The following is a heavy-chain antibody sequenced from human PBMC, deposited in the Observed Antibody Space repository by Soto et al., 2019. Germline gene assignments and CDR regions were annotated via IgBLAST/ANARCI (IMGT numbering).Heavy chain of an antibody. CDR2: IGISGAT. CDR3: AKRGPIRDLYFDY. J-gene: IGHJ4*02. CDR1: GFSFSSSG. D-gene: IGHD3-16*01. Sequence: EVQLLESGGGLVQPGGSLRLSCAASGFSFSSSGMNWVRQAPGKGPEWVSTIGISGATYYADSAKGRFTISRDISKSTLYLQMNSLRAEDSAVYYCAKRGPIRDLYFDYWGQGILVTVSS. V-gene: IGHV3-23*01.